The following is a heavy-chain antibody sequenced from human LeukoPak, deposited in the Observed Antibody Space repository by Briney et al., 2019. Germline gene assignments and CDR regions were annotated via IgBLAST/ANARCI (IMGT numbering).Heavy chain of an antibody. J-gene: IGHJ4*02. V-gene: IGHV3-74*01. CDR2: ISPDGSTT. Sequence: GGSLRLSCAASGFTFSNYWMHWVRHGPGKGLVWVSRISPDGSTTTYADSVKGRFIISRDSAQNTVYLQMSSLRLEDTAVYYCAREYSSSSGRAFDCWGQGTLVTASS. D-gene: IGHD6-6*01. CDR1: GFTFSNYW. CDR3: AREYSSSSGRAFDC.